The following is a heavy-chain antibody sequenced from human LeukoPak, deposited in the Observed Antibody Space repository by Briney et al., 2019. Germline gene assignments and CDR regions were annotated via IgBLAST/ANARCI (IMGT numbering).Heavy chain of an antibody. D-gene: IGHD3-9*01. J-gene: IGHJ6*02. CDR3: ARHLNYDILTGYYPYYYYGMDV. V-gene: IGHV4-59*08. CDR1: GGSISSYY. Sequence: TSETLSLTCTVSGGSISSYYWSWIRQPPGKGLEWIGYIYYSGSTNYNPSLKSRVTISVDTSKNQFSLELSSVTAADTAVYYCARHLNYDILTGYYPYYYYGMDVWGQGTTVTVSS. CDR2: IYYSGST.